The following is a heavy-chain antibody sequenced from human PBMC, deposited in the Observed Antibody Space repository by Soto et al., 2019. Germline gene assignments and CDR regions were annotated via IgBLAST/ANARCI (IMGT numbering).Heavy chain of an antibody. J-gene: IGHJ3*02. V-gene: IGHV3-30-3*01. D-gene: IGHD1-26*01. CDR3: ARAQFETGSSDGAFDI. CDR2: ISYDGSNK. CDR1: GFTFSSYA. Sequence: ESGGGVVQPGRSLRLSCAASGFTFSSYAMHWVRQAPGKGLEWVAVISYDGSNKYYADSVKGRFTISRDNSKNTLYLQMNSLRAEDTAVYYCARAQFETGSSDGAFDIWGQGTMVTVSS.